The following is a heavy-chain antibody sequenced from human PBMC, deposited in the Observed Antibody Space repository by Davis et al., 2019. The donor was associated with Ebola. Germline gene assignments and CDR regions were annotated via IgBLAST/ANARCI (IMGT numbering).Heavy chain of an antibody. CDR1: GGSISSGGYY. D-gene: IGHD1-1*01. V-gene: IGHV4-31*03. Sequence: LRLSCTVSGGSISSGGYYWSWIRQHPGQGLVWFGYIYYSGSTYYNPSLKSRVTISVDTSKNQFSLKLSSVTAADTAVYYCARVKSWERGLYYYYGMDVWGQGTTVTVSS. CDR2: IYYSGST. CDR3: ARVKSWERGLYYYYGMDV. J-gene: IGHJ6*02.